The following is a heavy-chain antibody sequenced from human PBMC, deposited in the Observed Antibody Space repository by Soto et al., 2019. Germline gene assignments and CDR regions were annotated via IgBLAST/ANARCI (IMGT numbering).Heavy chain of an antibody. D-gene: IGHD3-10*01. CDR2: INPNSGGT. CDR3: ARGYYGSGSYLAYYYGMDV. CDR1: GYTFTGYY. Sequence: ASVKVSCKASGYTFTGYYMHWVRQAPGQGLEWMGWINPNSGGTNYAQKFQGWVTMTRDTSISTAYMELSRLRSDDTAVYYCARGYYGSGSYLAYYYGMDVWGQGTTVTVS. V-gene: IGHV1-2*04. J-gene: IGHJ6*02.